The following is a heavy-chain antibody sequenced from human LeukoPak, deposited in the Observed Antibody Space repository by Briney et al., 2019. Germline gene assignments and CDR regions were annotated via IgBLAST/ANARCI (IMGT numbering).Heavy chain of an antibody. Sequence: ASVKVSCKASGGTFSSYAISWVRQAPGQGLEWMGRIIPILGIANYAQKFQGRVTITADKSTSTAYMELSSLRSEDTAVYYCARGARDYDFWSGYGWFDPWGQGTLVTVSS. D-gene: IGHD3-3*01. V-gene: IGHV1-69*04. J-gene: IGHJ5*02. CDR1: GGTFSSYA. CDR3: ARGARDYDFWSGYGWFDP. CDR2: IIPILGIA.